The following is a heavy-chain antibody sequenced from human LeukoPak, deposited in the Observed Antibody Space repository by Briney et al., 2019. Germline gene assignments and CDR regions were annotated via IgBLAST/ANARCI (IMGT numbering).Heavy chain of an antibody. V-gene: IGHV3-30*02. J-gene: IGHJ4*02. D-gene: IGHD7-27*01. CDR2: IRFNGN. Sequence: GGSLRLSCAASGFTFSYYAIHWVRQAPGKGLEWVASIRFNGNFYADYVKGRFTISRDNSKSTVSLQMDTLRTEDTALYYCARENWDFDFWGQGTLVTVSS. CDR1: GFTFSYYA. CDR3: ARENWDFDF.